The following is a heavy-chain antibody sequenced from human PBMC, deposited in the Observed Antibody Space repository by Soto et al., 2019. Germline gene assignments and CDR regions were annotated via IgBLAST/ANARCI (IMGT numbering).Heavy chain of an antibody. J-gene: IGHJ4*02. CDR3: AKGELYSSILVPDSIFDY. D-gene: IGHD6-13*01. CDR2: ISGSGGST. V-gene: IGHV3-23*01. CDR1: GFTFSSYA. Sequence: GGSLRLSCAASGFTFSSYAMSWVRQAPGKGLEWVSAISGSGGSTYYADSVKGRFTISRDNSKNTLYLQMNSLRAEDTAVYYCAKGELYSSILVPDSIFDYWGQGTLVTVSS.